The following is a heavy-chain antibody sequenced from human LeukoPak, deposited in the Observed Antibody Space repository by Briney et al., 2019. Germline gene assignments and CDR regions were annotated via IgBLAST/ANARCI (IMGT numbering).Heavy chain of an antibody. D-gene: IGHD6-19*01. CDR1: GFTFSNS. CDR3: IVFAVTGTLGFDY. Sequence: GGSLRLSCAASGFTFSNSMNWVRQAPGKGLEWVSYISSSSSTIYYADSVKGRFTISRDNAKNSLSLQMNSLRAEDTAVHYCIVFAVTGTLGFDYWGQGTLVTVSS. J-gene: IGHJ4*02. V-gene: IGHV3-48*01. CDR2: ISSSSSTI.